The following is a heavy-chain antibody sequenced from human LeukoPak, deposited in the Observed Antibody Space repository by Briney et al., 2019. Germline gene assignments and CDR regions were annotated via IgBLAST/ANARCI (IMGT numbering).Heavy chain of an antibody. V-gene: IGHV4-39*01. Sequence: SETLSLTCTVSGDSFSSSSYYWGWIRQPPGKGLEWIGSIYYRGNTYYNPSLKSRITISVITSKKQFSLRLSSVTAADTAVYYCARHYVEGGNWNYFDSWGQGALVIVSS. CDR1: GDSFSSSSYY. CDR3: ARHYVEGGNWNYFDS. CDR2: IYYRGNT. D-gene: IGHD4-23*01. J-gene: IGHJ4*02.